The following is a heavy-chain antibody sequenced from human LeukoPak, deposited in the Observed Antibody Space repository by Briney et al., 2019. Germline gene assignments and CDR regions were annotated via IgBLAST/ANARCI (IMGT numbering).Heavy chain of an antibody. D-gene: IGHD2-2*02. J-gene: IGHJ6*03. Sequence: SVKVSCKASGGTFGSYAISWVRQAPGQGLEWMGGIIPIFGTANYAQKFQGRVTITTDESTSTAYMELSSLRSEDTAVYYCARDDGVVVPAAIRGGTTYYYMDVWGKGTTVTVSS. CDR2: IIPIFGTA. CDR3: ARDDGVVVPAAIRGGTTYYYMDV. V-gene: IGHV1-69*05. CDR1: GGTFGSYA.